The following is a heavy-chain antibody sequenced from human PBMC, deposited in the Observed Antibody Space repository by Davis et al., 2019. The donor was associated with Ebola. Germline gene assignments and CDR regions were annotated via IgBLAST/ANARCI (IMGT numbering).Heavy chain of an antibody. CDR3: ARDGPDYYGLDV. CDR2: IIPRFGKP. Sequence: SVKVSCKASGGAFSDFALSWVRQAPGQGLEWMGGIIPRFGKPSYAQKFQGRVTITRDTSTSTVHLEVRRLRSEDTAVYYCARDGPDYYGLDVWGQGTAVAVSS. V-gene: IGHV1-69*06. CDR1: GGAFSDFA. J-gene: IGHJ6*02.